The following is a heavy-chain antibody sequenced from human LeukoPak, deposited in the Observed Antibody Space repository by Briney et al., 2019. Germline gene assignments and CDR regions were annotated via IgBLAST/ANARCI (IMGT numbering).Heavy chain of an antibody. J-gene: IGHJ4*02. D-gene: IGHD3-22*01. CDR3: ARLSRPYYYESSGYYFDY. V-gene: IGHV4-61*01. CDR1: GGSVSSGSYY. CDR2: IFYSGST. Sequence: PSETLSLTCTVSGGSVSSGSYYWSWIRQSPGKGLEWIGYIFYSGSTNYNPSLKSRVTISVDTSKSQFSLRLTSVIAADTAVYFCARLSRPYYYESSGYYFDYWGQGTLVTVSS.